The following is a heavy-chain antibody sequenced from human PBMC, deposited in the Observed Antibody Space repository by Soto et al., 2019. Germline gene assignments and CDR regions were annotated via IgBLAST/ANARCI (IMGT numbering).Heavy chain of an antibody. J-gene: IGHJ4*02. Sequence: ASVKVSCKASGYTFTSYYMHWVRQAPGQGLEWVGIINPSGGSTSYAQKFQGRVTMTRDTSTSTVYMELSSLRSEDTAVYYCARDLLGITFGGALVPLYWGQGTLVTVSS. V-gene: IGHV1-46*01. CDR3: ARDLLGITFGGALVPLY. D-gene: IGHD3-16*01. CDR2: INPSGGST. CDR1: GYTFTSYY.